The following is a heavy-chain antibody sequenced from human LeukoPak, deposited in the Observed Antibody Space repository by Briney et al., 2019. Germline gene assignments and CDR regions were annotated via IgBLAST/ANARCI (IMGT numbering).Heavy chain of an antibody. Sequence: SETLSLTCTVSGGSISSYYWSWIRQPPGKGLEWIGYIYYSGSTNYNPSLKSRVTISVDTSKNQFSLKLSSVTAADTAVYYCASSLGDLGYYYYGMDVWGQGTTVTVSS. CDR3: ASSLGDLGYYYYGMDV. V-gene: IGHV4-59*01. CDR2: IYYSGST. CDR1: GGSISSYY. J-gene: IGHJ6*02. D-gene: IGHD4-17*01.